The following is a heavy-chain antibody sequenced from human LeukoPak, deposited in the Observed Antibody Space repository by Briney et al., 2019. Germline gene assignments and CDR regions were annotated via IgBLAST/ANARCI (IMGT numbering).Heavy chain of an antibody. V-gene: IGHV3-7*01. CDR2: MTEYGTEI. CDR3: ARDLDYYDSSGYPFDY. CDR1: GFMFSGFS. D-gene: IGHD3-22*01. J-gene: IGHJ4*02. Sequence: GGSLRLSCAASGFMFSGFSMSWVRQTPGKGLEWVAKMTEYGTEIFYVDSVKGRFTISRDNAKNLLYLQMNSLRAEDTAVYYCARDLDYYDSSGYPFDYWGQGTLVTVSS.